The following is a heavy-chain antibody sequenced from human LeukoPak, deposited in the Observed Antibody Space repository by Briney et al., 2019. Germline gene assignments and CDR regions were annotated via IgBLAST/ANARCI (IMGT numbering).Heavy chain of an antibody. CDR1: GFTVSSNY. J-gene: IGHJ5*02. D-gene: IGHD6-19*01. CDR2: IYSGGST. CDR3: ARVSSDPMGWFDP. V-gene: IGHV3-53*01. Sequence: PGGSLRLSCAASGFTVSSNYMSWVRQAPGKGLEWVSVIYSGGSTYYADSVKGRFTISRDNSKNTLYLQMNSLRAEDTAVYYCARVSSDPMGWFDPWGQGTLVTVSS.